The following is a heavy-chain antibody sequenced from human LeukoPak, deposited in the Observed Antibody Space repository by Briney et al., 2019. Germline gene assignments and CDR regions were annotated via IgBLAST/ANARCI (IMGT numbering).Heavy chain of an antibody. J-gene: IGHJ4*02. Sequence: SETLSLTCTVSGYSISSGYYWGWIRQPPGKGLEWIGSIYHSGSTYYNPSLKSRVTISVDTSKNQFSLKLSSVTAADTAVYYCARDTAGYGSGSSDYWGQGTLVTVSS. CDR1: GYSISSGYY. D-gene: IGHD3-10*01. V-gene: IGHV4-38-2*02. CDR3: ARDTAGYGSGSSDY. CDR2: IYHSGST.